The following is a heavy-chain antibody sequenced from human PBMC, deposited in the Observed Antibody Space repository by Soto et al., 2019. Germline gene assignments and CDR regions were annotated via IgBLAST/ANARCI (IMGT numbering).Heavy chain of an antibody. J-gene: IGHJ1*01. V-gene: IGHV1-69*02. Sequence: QVQLVQSGAEVKKPGSSVKVSCKASGGTFSSYTISWVRQAPGQGLEWMGRIIPILGIANYAQKFQGRVTITADKSTSTAYMELSSLRSEDTAVYYCARGTFSGGGPAEYFQHWGQGTLVTVSS. CDR3: ARGTFSGGGPAEYFQH. D-gene: IGHD3-10*01. CDR2: IIPILGIA. CDR1: GGTFSSYT.